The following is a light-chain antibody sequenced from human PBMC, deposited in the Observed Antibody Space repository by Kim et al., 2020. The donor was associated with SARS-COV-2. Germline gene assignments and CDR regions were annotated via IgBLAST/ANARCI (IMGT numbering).Light chain of an antibody. Sequence: SYELTQPPSVSVAPGETARITCGGNDIESKSVHWYQQRPGQAPVLVIFYDSDRPSGVPERFSGSNSGNTATLTITRVEAGDEADYYCQVWDTSDDVYVFGRGTKVTVL. J-gene: IGLJ1*01. V-gene: IGLV3-21*04. CDR3: QVWDTSDDVYV. CDR2: YDS. CDR1: DIESKS.